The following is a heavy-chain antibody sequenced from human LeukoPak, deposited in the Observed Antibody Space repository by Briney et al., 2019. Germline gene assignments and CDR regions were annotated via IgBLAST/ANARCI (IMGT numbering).Heavy chain of an antibody. CDR3: ARLIPAFDY. CDR2: INHSGRT. CDR1: GGSFSGYY. V-gene: IGHV4-34*01. J-gene: IGHJ4*02. Sequence: SETLSLTCAVSGGSFSGYYWTWIRQPPGKGLEWIGEINHSGRTNYNPSLKSRVTISVDTSKNQFSLKLSSVTAADTAVYYCARLIPAFDYWGQGTLVTVSS.